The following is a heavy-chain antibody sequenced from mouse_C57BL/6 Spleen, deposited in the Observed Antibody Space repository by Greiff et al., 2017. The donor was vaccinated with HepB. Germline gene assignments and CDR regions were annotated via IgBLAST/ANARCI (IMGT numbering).Heavy chain of an antibody. V-gene: IGHV1-50*01. CDR1: GYSFTSYW. Sequence: QVQLQQPGAELVKPGASVKLSCKASGYSFTSYWMQWVKQRPGQGLEWIGEIDPSDSYTNYNQKFKGKATLTVDTSSSTAYMQLSSLTSEDSAVYYCARRKGYDDYWGQGTTLTVSS. D-gene: IGHD2-2*01. CDR2: IDPSDSYT. CDR3: ARRKGYDDY. J-gene: IGHJ2*01.